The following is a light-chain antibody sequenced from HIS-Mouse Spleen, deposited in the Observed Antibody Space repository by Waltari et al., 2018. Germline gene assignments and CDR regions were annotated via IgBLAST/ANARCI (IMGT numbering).Light chain of an antibody. CDR3: NSRDSSGNHLV. J-gene: IGLJ2*01. Sequence: SSELTHDPAVSVALVQTVRITFQGDSLRHHYASWYQHKPGQAPVIVIYGKNNRPSGIPDRFSGSSSGNTASLTITGAQAEDEADYYCNSRDSSGNHLVFGGGTKLTVL. V-gene: IGLV3-19*01. CDR1: SLRHHY. CDR2: GKN.